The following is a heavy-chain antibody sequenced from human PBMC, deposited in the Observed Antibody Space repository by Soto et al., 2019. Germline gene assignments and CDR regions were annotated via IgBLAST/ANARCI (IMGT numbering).Heavy chain of an antibody. CDR1: GGSVSSGGYY. Sequence: SETLSLTCTVSGGSVSSGGYYWSWIRQPPGKGLEWIGYIYYSGSTNYNPSLKSRVTISVDTSKNQFSLKLSSVTAADTAVYYCARSKRSVTIFGVVITHFDYWGQGTLVTVSS. V-gene: IGHV4-61*08. CDR3: ARSKRSVTIFGVVITHFDY. D-gene: IGHD3-3*01. J-gene: IGHJ4*02. CDR2: IYYSGST.